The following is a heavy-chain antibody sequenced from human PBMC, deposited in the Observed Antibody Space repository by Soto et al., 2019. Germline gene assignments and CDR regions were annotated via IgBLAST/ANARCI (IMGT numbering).Heavy chain of an antibody. CDR2: ISSSSSYI. Sequence: GGSLRLSCAASGFTFSSYSMNWVRQAPGKGLEWVSSISSSSSYIYYADSVKGRFTISRDNAKNSLYLQMNSLRAEDTAVYYCARDIPEPPYSGSYLPLDYWGQGTLVTVSS. D-gene: IGHD1-26*01. CDR1: GFTFSSYS. J-gene: IGHJ4*02. CDR3: ARDIPEPPYSGSYLPLDY. V-gene: IGHV3-21*01.